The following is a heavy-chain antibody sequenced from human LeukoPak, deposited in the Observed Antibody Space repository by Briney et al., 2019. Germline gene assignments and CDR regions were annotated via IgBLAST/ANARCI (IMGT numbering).Heavy chain of an antibody. CDR1: GYTFTAYY. CDR3: ARDLGRIGVTGTRGFDS. CDR2: INPNSGGT. V-gene: IGHV1-2*02. J-gene: IGHJ4*02. D-gene: IGHD6-19*01. Sequence: ASVKVSCKASGYTFTAYYMHWVRQAPGQGLEWMGWINPNSGGTNYAQKFQGRVTMTRDTSISPAYMDLGRLTSDDTAVYYCARDLGRIGVTGTRGFDSWGQGTLVTVSS.